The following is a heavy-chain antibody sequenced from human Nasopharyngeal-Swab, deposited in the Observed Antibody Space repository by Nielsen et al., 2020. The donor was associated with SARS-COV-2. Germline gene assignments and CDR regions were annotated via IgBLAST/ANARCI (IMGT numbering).Heavy chain of an antibody. J-gene: IGHJ4*02. CDR3: ARIDYDYVWGSYRYTGGYFDY. D-gene: IGHD3-16*02. Sequence: PGKALEWLALLYWDDDNRYNPSLKNRLTISKDTSKSQVVLTMTNMDPVDTATYYCARIDYDYVWGSYRYTGGYFDYWGQGTLVTVSS. V-gene: IGHV2-5*02. CDR2: LYWDDDN.